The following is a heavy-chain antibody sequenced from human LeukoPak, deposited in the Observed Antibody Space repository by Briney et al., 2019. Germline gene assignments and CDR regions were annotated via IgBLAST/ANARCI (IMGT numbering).Heavy chain of an antibody. CDR2: IYYSGST. Sequence: PSQTLSLTCAVSGGSISSGGYSWSWIRQPPGKGLEWIGYIYYSGSTNNNPYLKSRVTVSVDTSKNQFSLKLTSVTIADTAVYYCARGMGESTAVAGTFDCWGQGTLVTVSS. V-gene: IGHV4-61*08. CDR3: ARGMGESTAVAGTFDC. J-gene: IGHJ4*02. CDR1: GGSISSGGYS. D-gene: IGHD6-19*01.